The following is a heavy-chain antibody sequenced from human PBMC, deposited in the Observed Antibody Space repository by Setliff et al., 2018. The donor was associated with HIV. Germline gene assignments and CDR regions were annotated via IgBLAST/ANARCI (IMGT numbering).Heavy chain of an antibody. J-gene: IGHJ6*01. V-gene: IGHV4-4*07. Sequence: SETLSLTCTVSGGSISSYYWSWIRQPAGKGLEWIGHIYTSGNTNHNPSLKSRVTISVDTSENQFSLKLSSVTAADTAVYYCARDQRYCTNALCPEALDVWGQGTLVTVSS. D-gene: IGHD2-8*01. CDR2: IYTSGNT. CDR1: GGSISSYY. CDR3: ARDQRYCTNALCPEALDV.